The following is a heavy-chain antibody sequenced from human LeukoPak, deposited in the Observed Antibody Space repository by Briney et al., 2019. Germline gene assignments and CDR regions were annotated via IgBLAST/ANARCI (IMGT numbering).Heavy chain of an antibody. Sequence: GSSVKVSCKAFGGTFSSYAISWVRQAPGQGLEWMGRIIPILGIANYAQKFQGRVTITADKSTSTAYMELSSLRSEDTAVYYCASPYYYYGTDVWGQGTTVTVSS. CDR1: GGTFSSYA. V-gene: IGHV1-69*04. CDR3: ASPYYYYGTDV. J-gene: IGHJ6*02. CDR2: IIPILGIA.